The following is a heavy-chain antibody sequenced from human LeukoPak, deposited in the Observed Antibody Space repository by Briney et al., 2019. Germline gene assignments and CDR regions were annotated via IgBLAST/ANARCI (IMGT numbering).Heavy chain of an antibody. CDR3: ARGWRYYGSGSSF. Sequence: GGSLRLSCAASGFTCSSYSMNWARQAPGKGLEWVSSISSSSSYIYYADSVKGRFAISRDNAKNSLYLQMNSLRAEDTAVYYCARGWRYYGSGSSFWGQGTLVTVSS. J-gene: IGHJ4*02. CDR2: ISSSSSYI. CDR1: GFTCSSYS. V-gene: IGHV3-21*01. D-gene: IGHD3-10*01.